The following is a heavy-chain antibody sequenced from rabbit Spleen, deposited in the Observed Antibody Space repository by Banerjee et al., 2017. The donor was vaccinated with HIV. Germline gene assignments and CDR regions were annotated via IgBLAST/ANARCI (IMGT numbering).Heavy chain of an antibody. CDR2: IYVGSSGST. Sequence: QQLVESGGGLVKPGASLTLTCKASGFSFSAGYYMCWVRQAPGKGLEWIACIYVGSSGSTYYATWAKGRFTISKTSSTTVTLQMTSLTAADTATYFCARDAGTSFSTYGMDLWGQGTLVTVS. CDR3: ARDAGTSFSTYGMDL. D-gene: IGHD8-1*01. J-gene: IGHJ6*01. V-gene: IGHV1S40*01. CDR1: GFSFSAGYY.